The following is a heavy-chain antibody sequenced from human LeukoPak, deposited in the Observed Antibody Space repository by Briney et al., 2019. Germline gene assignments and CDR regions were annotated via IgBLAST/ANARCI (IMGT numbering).Heavy chain of an antibody. CDR3: ARDRSVRSSGWHHYYYYYGMDV. Sequence: ASVKVSCKASGYTFTNYAMNWVRQAPGQGLEWMGWINTNTGNPTYAQGFTGRFVFSLDTSVSTAYLQISSLKAEDTAVYYCARDRSVRSSGWHHYYYYYGMDVWGQGTTVTVSS. J-gene: IGHJ6*02. D-gene: IGHD6-19*01. V-gene: IGHV7-4-1*02. CDR2: INTNTGNP. CDR1: GYTFTNYA.